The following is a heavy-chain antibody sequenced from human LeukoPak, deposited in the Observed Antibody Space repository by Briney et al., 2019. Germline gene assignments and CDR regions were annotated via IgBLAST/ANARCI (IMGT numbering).Heavy chain of an antibody. CDR2: INHSGST. CDR3: ARPPKDIVVVPARRNWFDP. CDR1: GGSFSGYY. Sequence: PSETLSLTCAVYGGSFSGYYWSWIRQPPGKGLEWIGEINHSGSTNYNPSLKSRVTISVDTSKNQFSLKLSSVTAADTAVYYCARPPKDIVVVPARRNWFDPWGQGTLVTVSS. V-gene: IGHV4-34*01. D-gene: IGHD2-2*01. J-gene: IGHJ5*02.